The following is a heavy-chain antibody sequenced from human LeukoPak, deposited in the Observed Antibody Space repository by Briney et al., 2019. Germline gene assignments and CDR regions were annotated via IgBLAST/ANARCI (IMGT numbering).Heavy chain of an antibody. J-gene: IGHJ4*02. V-gene: IGHV3-23*01. CDR2: ISGSGGST. D-gene: IGHD3-3*01. CDR3: AKFGPPEYYDFWSGYPY. Sequence: PGGSLRLSCAASGFTFSNYAMSWVRQAPGKGLEWVSAISGSGGSTYYADSVKGRFTISRDNSKNTLYLQMNSLRAEDMAVYYCAKFGPPEYYDFWSGYPYWGQGTLVTVSS. CDR1: GFTFSNYA.